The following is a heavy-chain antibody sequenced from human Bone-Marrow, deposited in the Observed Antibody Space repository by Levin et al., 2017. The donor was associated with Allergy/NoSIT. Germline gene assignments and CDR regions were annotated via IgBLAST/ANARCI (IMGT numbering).Heavy chain of an antibody. J-gene: IGHJ4*02. V-gene: IGHV3-23*01. Sequence: GGSLRLSCAASGFTFSSYAMSWVRQAPGKGLEWVSAISGSGGSTYYADSVKGRFTISRDNSKNTLYLQMNSLRAEDTAVYYCAKDRPGKSITIVGVVMHWGQGTLVTVSS. D-gene: IGHD3-3*01. CDR1: GFTFSSYA. CDR2: ISGSGGST. CDR3: AKDRPGKSITIVGVVMH.